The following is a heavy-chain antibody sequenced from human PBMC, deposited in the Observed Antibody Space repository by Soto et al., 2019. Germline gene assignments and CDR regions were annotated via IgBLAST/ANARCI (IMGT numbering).Heavy chain of an antibody. D-gene: IGHD6-13*01. CDR3: ARDEDSSSWSYYYYYYMDV. CDR2: IKQDGSEK. CDR1: GFTFSSYW. J-gene: IGHJ6*03. Sequence: PGGSLRLSCAASGFTFSSYWMSWVRQAPGKGLEWVANIKQDGSEKYYVDSVKGRFTISRDNAKNSLYLQMNSLRAEDTAVYYCARDEDSSSWSYYYYYYMDVWGKGTTVTVSS. V-gene: IGHV3-7*01.